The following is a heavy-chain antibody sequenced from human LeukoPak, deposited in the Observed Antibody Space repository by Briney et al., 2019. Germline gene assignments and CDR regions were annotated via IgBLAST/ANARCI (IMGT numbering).Heavy chain of an antibody. Sequence: PSETLSLTCTVSGGSISSSSSYYWGWIRQPPGKGLEWIGSIYYSGSTYYNPSLKSRVTISVDTSKNQFSLKLSSVTAADTAVYYCARHSIPSIGGGAFDIWGQGTMVTVSS. CDR1: GGSISSSSSYY. V-gene: IGHV4-39*01. D-gene: IGHD3-10*01. J-gene: IGHJ3*02. CDR3: ARHSIPSIGGGAFDI. CDR2: IYYSGST.